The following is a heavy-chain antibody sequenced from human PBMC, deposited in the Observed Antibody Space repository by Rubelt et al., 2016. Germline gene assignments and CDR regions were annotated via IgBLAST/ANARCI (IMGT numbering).Heavy chain of an antibody. CDR2: IYYSGST. CDR3: ARVWLQFRNRFDP. Sequence: QVQLQESGPGLVKPSGTLSLTCAVSGGSISSTNWWTWVRQPPGKGLEWIGSIYYSGSTYYNPSLKGRVTISVDTSKNQCSLKLSSGTAADTAVYYCARVWLQFRNRFDPWGQGTLVTVSS. V-gene: IGHV4-4*02. J-gene: IGHJ5*02. D-gene: IGHD5-24*01. CDR1: GGSISSTNW.